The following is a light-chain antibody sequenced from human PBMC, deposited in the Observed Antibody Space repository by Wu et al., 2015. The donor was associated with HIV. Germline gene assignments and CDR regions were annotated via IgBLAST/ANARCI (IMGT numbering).Light chain of an antibody. V-gene: IGKV3-15*01. CDR2: GAS. J-gene: IGKJ1*01. CDR1: QSVSSD. CDR3: QQYRDWSWT. Sequence: EVVMTQSPATLSVSPGERATLSCRASQSVSSDLAWYQQKPGQAPRLLIYGASTRASGIPARFSGSGSGTEFILTISSLQSEDLAVYYCQQYRDWSWTFGQGTKVEIK.